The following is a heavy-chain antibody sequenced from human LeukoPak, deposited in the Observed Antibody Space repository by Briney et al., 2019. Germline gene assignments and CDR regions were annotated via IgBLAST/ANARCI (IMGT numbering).Heavy chain of an antibody. CDR2: IYTSGST. J-gene: IGHJ3*02. D-gene: IGHD3-22*01. V-gene: IGHV4-61*02. CDR3: ACLTTADAFDI. Sequence: SETLSLTCTVSGGSISSGSYYWSWIRQPAGKGLEWIGRIYTSGSTNYNPSLKSRVTISVDTSKNQFSLKLTSVTAADTAVYYCACLTTADAFDIWGQGTMVTVSS. CDR1: GGSISSGSYY.